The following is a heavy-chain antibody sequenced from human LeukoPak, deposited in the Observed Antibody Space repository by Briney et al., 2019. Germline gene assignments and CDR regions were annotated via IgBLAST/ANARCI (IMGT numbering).Heavy chain of an antibody. CDR1: GFAFSRYG. CDR3: ARDGVAVAGDTLYYMDV. CDR2: LWSDGSSK. D-gene: IGHD6-19*01. Sequence: PGRSLRLSCAASGFAFSRYGMHWVRQAPGKGLERVSVLWSDGSSKYSVDSVQGRFTISRDDSKTTLYLQMNSLRDEDTAVYYCARDGVAVAGDTLYYMDVWGKGTTVTVSS. J-gene: IGHJ6*03. V-gene: IGHV3-33*01.